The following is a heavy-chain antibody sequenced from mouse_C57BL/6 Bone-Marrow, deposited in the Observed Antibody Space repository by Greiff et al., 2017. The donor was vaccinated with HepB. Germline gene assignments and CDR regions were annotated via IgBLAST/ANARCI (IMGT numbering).Heavy chain of an antibody. CDR1: GYTFTDYY. J-gene: IGHJ1*03. CDR3: AKDWDGGYFDV. CDR2: IYPGSGNT. D-gene: IGHD4-1*01. Sequence: QVQLQQSGAELVRPGASVKLSCKASGYTFTDYYINWVKQRPGQGLEWIARIYPGSGNTYYNEKFKGKATLTAEKSSSTAYMQLSSLTSEDSAVYFCAKDWDGGYFDVWGTGTTVTVSS. V-gene: IGHV1-76*01.